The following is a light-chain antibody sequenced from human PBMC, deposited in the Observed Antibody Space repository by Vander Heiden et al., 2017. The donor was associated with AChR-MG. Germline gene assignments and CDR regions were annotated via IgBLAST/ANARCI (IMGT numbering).Light chain of an antibody. CDR3: CSYAGPSTFVV. CDR1: SGDIGSYNL. CDR2: EGS. V-gene: IGLV2-23*01. Sequence: QSALTQPASMSGSPGPSITLSCTGTSGDIGSYNLVSWYQQHPGEAPKLIIDEGSKRPSGISNRFSGSRSGNTASLTISGLQAEDEADYYCCSYAGPSTFVVFGGGTKLTVL. J-gene: IGLJ2*01.